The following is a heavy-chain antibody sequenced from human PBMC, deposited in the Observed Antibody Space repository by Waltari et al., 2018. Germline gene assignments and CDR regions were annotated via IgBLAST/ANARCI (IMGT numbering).Heavy chain of an antibody. CDR3: AKDRYGWGGYSDS. CDR1: GFTFRSYA. J-gene: IGHJ4*02. CDR2: ISHDGSSK. V-gene: IGHV3-30*18. Sequence: QVQLVESGGGVVQPGRSLRLSCAASGFTFRSYAMHWVRQAPGKGLEWVAVISHDGSSKKYVDSVKGRFTISRDNDKDTLYLQVTSLRAEDTAVYYCAKDRYGWGGYSDSWGQGTLVTVSS. D-gene: IGHD3-10*01.